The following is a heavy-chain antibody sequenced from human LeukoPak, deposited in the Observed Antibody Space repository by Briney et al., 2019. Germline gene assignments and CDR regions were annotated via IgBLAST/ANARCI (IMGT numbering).Heavy chain of an antibody. Sequence: PSETLSLTCTVSGYSISSGYYWGWIRQPPGKGLEWIGSIYHSGSTYYNPSLKSRVTISVDTSKNQFSLKLSSVTAADTAVYYCARDPYCSSTSCYGWGQGTLVTVSS. D-gene: IGHD2-2*01. CDR1: GYSISSGYY. V-gene: IGHV4-38-2*02. CDR3: ARDPYCSSTSCYG. J-gene: IGHJ4*02. CDR2: IYHSGST.